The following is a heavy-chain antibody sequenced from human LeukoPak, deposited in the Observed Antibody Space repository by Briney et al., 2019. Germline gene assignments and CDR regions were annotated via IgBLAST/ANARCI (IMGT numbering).Heavy chain of an antibody. Sequence: ASVKVSCKASGYTFTSYGISWVRQAPGQGLEWMGWISAYNGNTNYAQKLQGRVTMTTDTSTSTAYMELRSLRSDDTAVYYCARGASGSGSYYSAYDYWGQGTLVTVSS. CDR3: ARGASGSGSYYSAYDY. D-gene: IGHD3-10*01. CDR1: GYTFTSYG. V-gene: IGHV1-18*01. CDR2: ISAYNGNT. J-gene: IGHJ4*02.